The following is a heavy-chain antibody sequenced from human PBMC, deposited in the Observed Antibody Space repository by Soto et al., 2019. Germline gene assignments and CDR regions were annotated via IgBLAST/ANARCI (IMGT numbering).Heavy chain of an antibody. CDR1: GYTFTSYG. Sequence: QVQLVQSGAEVKKPGASVKVSCKASGYTFTSYGISWVRQAPGQGLEWMGWISAYNGNTNYAQKLQGRVTMTTDTSTSTAYMELRSLRSDDTAVYYCAGLRYCSSTSCVGWFDPWGQGTLVTVSS. D-gene: IGHD2-2*01. V-gene: IGHV1-18*01. J-gene: IGHJ5*02. CDR3: AGLRYCSSTSCVGWFDP. CDR2: ISAYNGNT.